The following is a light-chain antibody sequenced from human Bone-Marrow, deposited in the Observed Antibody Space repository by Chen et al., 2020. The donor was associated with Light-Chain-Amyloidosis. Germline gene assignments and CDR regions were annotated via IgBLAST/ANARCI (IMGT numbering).Light chain of an antibody. V-gene: IGKV3-20*01. CDR3: QQYVSLPLT. Sequence: EIVLTQSPGTLSLSPGEGANLSCRASQTISSNYLTWYQQKFGQAPRLLIYGSSSRATGIPDRFTGSGSGTDFTLTINRLEPEDFAMYYCQQYVSLPLTFGGGTKVEIK. CDR1: QTISSNY. CDR2: GSS. J-gene: IGKJ4*01.